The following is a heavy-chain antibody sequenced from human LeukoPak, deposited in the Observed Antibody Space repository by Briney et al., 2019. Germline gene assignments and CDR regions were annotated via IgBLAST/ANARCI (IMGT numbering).Heavy chain of an antibody. CDR1: GFTFSSYA. CDR2: LSGSGRTT. V-gene: IGHV3-48*01. Sequence: GGSLRLSCAASGFTFSSYAMNWVRQAPGKGLEWVSSLSGSGRTTYYADSVKGRFTISRDNAKNSLYLQMNSLRAEDTAVYYCARGRTAMVPIDYWGQGTLVTVSS. J-gene: IGHJ4*02. CDR3: ARGRTAMVPIDY. D-gene: IGHD5-18*01.